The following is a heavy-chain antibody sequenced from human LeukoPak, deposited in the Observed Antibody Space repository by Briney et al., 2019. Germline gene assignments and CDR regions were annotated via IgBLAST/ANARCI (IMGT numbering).Heavy chain of an antibody. J-gene: IGHJ4*02. CDR3: ARLNYYDSSGYPGGYYFDY. CDR2: ISSSSSYI. V-gene: IGHV3-21*01. D-gene: IGHD3-22*01. Sequence: GGSLRLSCAASGFTFSSYSMNWVRQAPGKGLEWVSSISSSSSYIYYADSVKGRFTISRDNAKNSLYLQMNSLRAEDTAVYYCARLNYYDSSGYPGGYYFDYWGQGTLVTVSS. CDR1: GFTFSSYS.